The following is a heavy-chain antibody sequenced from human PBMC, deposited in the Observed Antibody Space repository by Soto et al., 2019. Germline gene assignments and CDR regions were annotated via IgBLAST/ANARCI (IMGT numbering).Heavy chain of an antibody. CDR2: IFHSGST. V-gene: IGHV4-38-2*02. J-gene: IGHJ4*02. D-gene: IGHD3-22*01. CDR3: ASAYYYDSSGYLRD. CDR1: GYSISSGYY. Sequence: NPSETLSLTCTVSGYSISSGYYWGWIRQPPGKGLEWIGSIFHSGSTVYSPSLKSRVTISVDTSKNQFSLTLTSVTAPDTAVYYCASAYYYDSSGYLRDCGQKTLVTVSS.